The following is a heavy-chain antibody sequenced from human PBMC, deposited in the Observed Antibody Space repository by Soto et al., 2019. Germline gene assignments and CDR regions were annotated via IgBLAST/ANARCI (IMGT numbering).Heavy chain of an antibody. CDR3: ARSRGYSLLDY. D-gene: IGHD6-25*01. V-gene: IGHV4-4*02. J-gene: IGHJ4*02. CDR2: IYDSGST. Sequence: QVKQQESGPGLIKPSGTLSLTCAVSSGSISSSNWWSWVRQPPGKGLEWIGDIYDSGSTNYNPSLKSRVVISVDKSKNQFSLKLSSVTAADTAVYYCARSRGYSLLDYWGQGTLVTVS. CDR1: SGSISSSNW.